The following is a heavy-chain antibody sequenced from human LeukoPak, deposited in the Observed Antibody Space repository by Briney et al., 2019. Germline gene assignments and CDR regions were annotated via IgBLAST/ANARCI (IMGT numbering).Heavy chain of an antibody. CDR2: ISSSSSDM. J-gene: IGHJ4*02. CDR3: ARKGTDTSASRFDY. CDR1: GFTFSSYY. Sequence: GGSLRLSCAASGFTFSSYYMNWVRQAPGKGLEWVSSISSSSSDMRYADALKGRFTISRDNAKSSLYLQMNSLGAEDTAVYYCARKGTDTSASRFDYWGQGTLVTVSS. D-gene: IGHD3/OR15-3a*01. V-gene: IGHV3-21*01.